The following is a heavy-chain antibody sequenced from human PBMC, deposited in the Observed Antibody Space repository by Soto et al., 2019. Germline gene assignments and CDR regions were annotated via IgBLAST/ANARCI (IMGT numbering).Heavy chain of an antibody. Sequence: ASVKVSCKASGYTFTSYAMHWVRQAPGQRLEWMGWINAGNGNTKYSQKFQGRVTITRDTSASTAYMELSSLRSEDTAVYYCARVINYGSGSYYNPPDYYYMDVWGKGTTVTVSS. J-gene: IGHJ6*03. D-gene: IGHD3-10*01. V-gene: IGHV1-3*01. CDR3: ARVINYGSGSYYNPPDYYYMDV. CDR1: GYTFTSYA. CDR2: INAGNGNT.